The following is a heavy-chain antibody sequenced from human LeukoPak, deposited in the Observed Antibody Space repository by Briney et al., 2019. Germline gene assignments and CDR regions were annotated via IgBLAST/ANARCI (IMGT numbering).Heavy chain of an antibody. CDR3: ARNLDDYGGSMYYYYGMDV. V-gene: IGHV4-30-4*01. Sequence: SETLSLTCTVSGGSISSGDYSWSWIRQPPGKGLEWIGYIYYSGSTYYNPSLKSRVTISVDTSKNQFSLKLSSVTAADTAVYYCARNLDDYGGSMYYYYGMDVWGQGTTVTVSS. CDR2: IYYSGST. D-gene: IGHD4-23*01. J-gene: IGHJ6*02. CDR1: GGSISSGDYS.